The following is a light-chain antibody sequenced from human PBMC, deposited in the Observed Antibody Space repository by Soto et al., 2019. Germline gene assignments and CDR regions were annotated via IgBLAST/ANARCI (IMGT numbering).Light chain of an antibody. J-gene: IGKJ5*01. CDR1: QSVFYSSNNKNF. Sequence: IVLTLFPDSLAVSLGGRATINCKSSQSVFYSSNNKNFLAWYQQKSGHPPKLLIYWASTRESGVPDRFSGSGSRTDFSLTISSFQAEDAAVYYCQQYSTTPTFGQGTRLDIK. CDR2: WAS. CDR3: QQYSTTPT. V-gene: IGKV4-1*01.